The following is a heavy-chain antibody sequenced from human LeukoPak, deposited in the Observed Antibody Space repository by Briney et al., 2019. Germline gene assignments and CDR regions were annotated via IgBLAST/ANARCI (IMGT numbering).Heavy chain of an antibody. D-gene: IGHD2-2*01. CDR1: GVSISSYY. CDR2: IYTSGST. CDR3: ARDRVVPAARGAYYMDV. V-gene: IGHV4-4*07. J-gene: IGHJ6*03. Sequence: SETLSLTCTVSGVSISSYYWSWIRQPAGKGLEWIGRIYTSGSTNYNPSLKSRVTMSVDTSKNQFSLKLSSVTAADTAVYYCARDRVVPAARGAYYMDVWGKGTTVTISS.